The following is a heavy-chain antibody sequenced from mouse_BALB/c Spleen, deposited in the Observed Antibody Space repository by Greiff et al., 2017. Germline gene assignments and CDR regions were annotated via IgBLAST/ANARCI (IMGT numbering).Heavy chain of an antibody. CDR2: IYPGDGDT. CDR3: ARFSARVPFAY. D-gene: IGHD3-1*01. J-gene: IGHJ3*01. CDR1: GYAFSSSW. V-gene: IGHV1-82*01. Sequence: QVQLQQSGPELVKPGASVKISCKASGYAFSSSWMNWVKQRPGQGLEWIGRIYPGDGDTNYNGKFKGKATLTADKSSSTAYMQLSSLTSVDSAVYFCARFSARVPFAYWGQGTLVTVSA.